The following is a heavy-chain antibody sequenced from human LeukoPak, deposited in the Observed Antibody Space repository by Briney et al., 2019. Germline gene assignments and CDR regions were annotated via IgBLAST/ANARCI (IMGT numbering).Heavy chain of an antibody. CDR3: ARGTPAVAGTAFDY. J-gene: IGHJ4*02. D-gene: IGHD6-19*01. CDR1: GFTFSSYA. Sequence: PGGSLRLSCAASGFTFSSYAMHWVRQAPGKGLERVAVISYDGSNKYYADSVKGRFTISRDNSKNTLYLQMNSLRAEDTAVYYCARGTPAVAGTAFDYWGQGTLVTVSS. V-gene: IGHV3-30-3*01. CDR2: ISYDGSNK.